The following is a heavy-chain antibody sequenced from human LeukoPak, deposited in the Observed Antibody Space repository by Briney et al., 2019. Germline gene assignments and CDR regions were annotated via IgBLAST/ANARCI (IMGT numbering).Heavy chain of an antibody. CDR3: ARDVSAGGTNWFDP. Sequence: ASVNVSCKASGYTFTGYYMHWVRQAPGQGLEWMGWINPNSGGTNYAQNFQGRVTMTRDTSISTAYMEMSRLRSDDTAVYYCARDVSAGGTNWFDPWGQGTLVTVSS. J-gene: IGHJ5*02. D-gene: IGHD3-16*01. V-gene: IGHV1-2*02. CDR1: GYTFTGYY. CDR2: INPNSGGT.